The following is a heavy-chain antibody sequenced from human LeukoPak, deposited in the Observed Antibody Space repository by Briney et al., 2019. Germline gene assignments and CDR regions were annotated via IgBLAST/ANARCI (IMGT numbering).Heavy chain of an antibody. V-gene: IGHV1-58*01. CDR1: GFTFTSSA. J-gene: IGHJ4*02. CDR3: AADIGSSSWDY. D-gene: IGHD6-13*01. CDR2: IVVGSGNT. Sequence: SVKVSCKASGFTFTSSAVQWVRQARGQRLEWIGWIVVGSGNTNYAQKFQERVAITRDMSTSTAYMELSSLRSEDTAVYYCAADIGSSSWDYWGQGTLVTVSS.